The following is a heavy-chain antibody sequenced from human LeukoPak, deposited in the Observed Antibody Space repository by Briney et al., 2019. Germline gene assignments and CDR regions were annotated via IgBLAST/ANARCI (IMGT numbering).Heavy chain of an antibody. D-gene: IGHD6-19*01. J-gene: IGHJ4*02. Sequence: GGSLRLSCAVSGFTFSAYSMSWVRQAPGKGLEWVSFISPISNTINYADSVKGRFTISRDNHKNSLFLQMNSLRDDDTAVYYCASVRTGWYFDYWGQGTLVTVSS. CDR3: ASVRTGWYFDY. CDR2: ISPISNTI. CDR1: GFTFSAYS. V-gene: IGHV3-48*02.